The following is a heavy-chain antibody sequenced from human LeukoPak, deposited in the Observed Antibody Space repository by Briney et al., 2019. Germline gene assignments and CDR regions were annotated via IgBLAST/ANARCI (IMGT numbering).Heavy chain of an antibody. CDR1: GGSISSYY. CDR2: IYTSGST. CDR3: ARDLVVVVAATGESYGIDY. V-gene: IGHV4-4*07. D-gene: IGHD2-15*01. J-gene: IGHJ4*02. Sequence: PSETLSLTCTVSGGSISSYYWSWIRQPAGKGLEWIGRIYTSGSTNYNPSLKSRVTVSVDTSKNQFSLKLSSVTAADTAVYYCARDLVVVVAATGESYGIDYWGQGTLVTVSS.